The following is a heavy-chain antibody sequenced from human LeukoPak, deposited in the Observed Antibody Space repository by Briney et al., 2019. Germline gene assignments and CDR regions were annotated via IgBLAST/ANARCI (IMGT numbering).Heavy chain of an antibody. Sequence: GGSLRLSCAASGFTFSNYAMSWVRQAPGKGLVWVSRINSDGSSTSYADSVKGRFTISRDNAKNTLYLQMNSLRAEDTAVYYCARGGGWDYDFWSGYFDYWGQGTLVTVSS. D-gene: IGHD3-3*01. CDR3: ARGGGWDYDFWSGYFDY. CDR1: GFTFSNYA. V-gene: IGHV3-74*01. CDR2: INSDGSST. J-gene: IGHJ4*02.